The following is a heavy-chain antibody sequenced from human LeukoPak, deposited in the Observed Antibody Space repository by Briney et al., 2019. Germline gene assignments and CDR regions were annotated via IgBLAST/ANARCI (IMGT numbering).Heavy chain of an antibody. J-gene: IGHJ4*02. V-gene: IGHV3-7*01. CDR2: IKQDGSER. CDR1: GFTFSGFS. CDR3: ARAGSHWHYVY. D-gene: IGHD3-10*01. Sequence: QAGGSLRLSCAASGFTFSGFSMSWVRQSPTKGLEWVANIKQDGSERYYVDSMKGRFTISRDNAKNSLSLQMNNLRVEDTAVYYCARAGSHWHYVYWGQGTVVTVSS.